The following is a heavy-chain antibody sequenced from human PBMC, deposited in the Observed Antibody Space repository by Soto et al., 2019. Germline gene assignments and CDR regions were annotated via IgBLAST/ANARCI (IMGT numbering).Heavy chain of an antibody. CDR3: ARPVTAGNYYYGMDV. CDR1: GYRFSTYW. CDR2: IYPGDSDT. D-gene: IGHD2-21*02. Sequence: PGESLKISCKGSGYRFSTYWIAWVRQMPGKGLEWMGIIYPGDSDTRYSPSFQGQVTISADKPITTAYLQWSSLKASDTAIYYCARPVTAGNYYYGMDVWGQGTTVTVSS. V-gene: IGHV5-51*01. J-gene: IGHJ6*02.